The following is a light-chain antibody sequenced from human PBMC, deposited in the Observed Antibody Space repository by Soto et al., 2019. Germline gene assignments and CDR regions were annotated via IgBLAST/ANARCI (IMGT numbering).Light chain of an antibody. V-gene: IGLV1-44*01. CDR1: RSNIGSNM. Sequence: QSVLTQPPSASGTPGQRVTISCSGSRSNIGSNMVNWYQQLPGTAPKLLIYSNAQRPSGVPDRFSGSKSGTSASLAISGLQSEDEADYYCAAWDDSLNGFVVFGGGTKVTV. CDR3: AAWDDSLNGFVV. CDR2: SNA. J-gene: IGLJ2*01.